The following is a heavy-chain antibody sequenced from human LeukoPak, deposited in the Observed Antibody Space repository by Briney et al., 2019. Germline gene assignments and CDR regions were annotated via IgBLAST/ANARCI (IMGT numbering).Heavy chain of an antibody. CDR2: ISSSSSYI. CDR1: GFTFSSYS. J-gene: IGHJ6*02. CDR3: ARDRRYCSSTSCYTGGYYYYGMDV. Sequence: GGSLRLSCAASGFTFSSYSMNWVRQAPGKGLEWVSSISSSSSYIYYADSVKGRFTISRDNAKNSLYLQMNSLRAEDTAVYYCARDRRYCSSTSCYTGGYYYYGMDVWGQGTTVTVSS. D-gene: IGHD2-2*01. V-gene: IGHV3-21*01.